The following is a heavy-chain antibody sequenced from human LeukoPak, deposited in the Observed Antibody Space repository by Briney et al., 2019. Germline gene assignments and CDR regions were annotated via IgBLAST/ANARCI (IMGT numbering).Heavy chain of an antibody. V-gene: IGHV3-23*01. CDR3: AKKYYYGSGSYIFHFDH. Sequence: GGSLRLSCAASGFTFVGNAVTWFRQAPGKGLEWVSTISGSGDTYYADSVKGRFTISRDDSKSTLSLQMNSLRAEDTALYYCAKKYYYGSGSYIFHFDHWGQGTPVTVSS. J-gene: IGHJ4*02. CDR2: ISGSGDT. CDR1: GFTFVGNA. D-gene: IGHD3-10*01.